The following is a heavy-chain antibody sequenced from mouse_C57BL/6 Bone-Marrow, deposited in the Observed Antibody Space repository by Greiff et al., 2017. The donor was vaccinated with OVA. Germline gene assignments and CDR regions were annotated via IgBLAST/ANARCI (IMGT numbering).Heavy chain of an antibody. Sequence: VQLQQSGTVLARPGASVKMSCKTSGYTFTSYWMHWVKQRPGQGLEWIGAIYPGNSDTSYNQKFKGKAKLTAVTSASTAYMELSSLTNEDSAVYYCTCDGYYSALFAYWGQGTLVTVSA. CDR2: IYPGNSDT. V-gene: IGHV1-5*01. CDR3: TCDGYYSALFAY. CDR1: GYTFTSYW. D-gene: IGHD2-3*01. J-gene: IGHJ3*01.